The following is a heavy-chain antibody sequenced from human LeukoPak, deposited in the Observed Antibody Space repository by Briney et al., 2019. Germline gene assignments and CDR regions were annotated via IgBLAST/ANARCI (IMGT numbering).Heavy chain of an antibody. CDR3: ARGAVVAAEFDY. CDR2: MNPNSGNT. CDR1: GYTFTSYG. J-gene: IGHJ4*02. V-gene: IGHV1-8*03. Sequence: GASVKVSCKASGYTFTSYGISWVRQAPGQGLEWMGWMNPNSGNTGYAQKFQGRVTITRNTSISTAYMELSSLRSEDTAVYYCARGAVVAAEFDYWGQGTLVTVSS. D-gene: IGHD2-15*01.